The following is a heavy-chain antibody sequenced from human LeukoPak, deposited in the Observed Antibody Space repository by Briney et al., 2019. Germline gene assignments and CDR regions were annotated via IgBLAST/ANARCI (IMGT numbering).Heavy chain of an antibody. CDR2: IYSGGST. J-gene: IGHJ4*02. CDR3: AGAPMVTAITGEE. V-gene: IGHV3-66*01. D-gene: IGHD2-21*02. Sequence: HSGGSLRLSCAASGFTVSSNYMSWVRQAPGKGLEWVSVIYSGGSTYYADSVKGRFTISRDNSKNTLYLQMNSLRAEDTAVYYCAGAPMVTAITGEEWGQGTLVTVSS. CDR1: GFTVSSNY.